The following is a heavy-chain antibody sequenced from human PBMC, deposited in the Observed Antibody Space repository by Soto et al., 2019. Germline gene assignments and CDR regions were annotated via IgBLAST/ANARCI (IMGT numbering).Heavy chain of an antibody. CDR3: AGISVASRYMDV. CDR1: GGSISSSSYY. Sequence: QLQLEESGPGLVKPSETLSLTCTVSGGSISSSSYYWGWIRQSPGKGLEWIGSFYYSGSTYYSPSLKCGGTISGDTSKKQISLRLSSVTATDTAVYYCAGISVASRYMDVWGKGATVTVAS. V-gene: IGHV4-39*01. CDR2: FYYSGST. J-gene: IGHJ6*03.